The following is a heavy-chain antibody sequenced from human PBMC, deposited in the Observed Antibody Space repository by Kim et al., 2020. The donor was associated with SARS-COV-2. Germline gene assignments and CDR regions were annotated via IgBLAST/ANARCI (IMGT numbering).Heavy chain of an antibody. V-gene: IGHV3-15*01. Sequence: GGSLRLSCAASGFTFSNAWMSWVRQAPGKGLEWVGRIKSKTDGGTTDYAAPVKGRFTISRDDSKNTLYLQMNSLKTEDTAVYYCTTVPLGYCSSTSCYAENAWGQGTLVTVSS. J-gene: IGHJ5*02. CDR3: TTVPLGYCSSTSCYAENA. CDR2: IKSKTDGGTT. D-gene: IGHD2-2*01. CDR1: GFTFSNAW.